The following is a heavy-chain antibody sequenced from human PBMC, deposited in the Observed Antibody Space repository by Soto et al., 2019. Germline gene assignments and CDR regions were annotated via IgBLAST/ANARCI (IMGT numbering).Heavy chain of an antibody. CDR2: VNPSGGTT. Sequence: ASVKVSCKASGYTFTGYYLHWVRQAPGQGLEWVGIVNPSGGTTTYAQRFQGRVTMTRDTSTSTVYMELRSLRSEDTAVYYCVRGTTTMLPAYYYYRMGVWGEGTTVTVSS. CDR1: GYTFTGYY. J-gene: IGHJ6*04. V-gene: IGHV1-46*03. CDR3: VRGTTTMLPAYYYYRMGV. D-gene: IGHD1-1*01.